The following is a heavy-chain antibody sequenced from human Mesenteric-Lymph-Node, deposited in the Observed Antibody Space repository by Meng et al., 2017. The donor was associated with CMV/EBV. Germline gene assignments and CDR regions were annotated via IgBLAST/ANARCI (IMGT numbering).Heavy chain of an antibody. Sequence: GESLKTSCAAAGFTLSSYAMSWVRQAPGKGLEWVSASSGSGGSTYYADSVKGRLTITRDNSKNTLYLQMTSLRAEDTAVYYCVSPKYDFWSGRPYYYGMDVWGQGTTVTVSS. D-gene: IGHD3-3*01. CDR3: VSPKYDFWSGRPYYYGMDV. CDR2: SSGSGGST. CDR1: GFTLSSYA. V-gene: IGHV3-23*01. J-gene: IGHJ6*02.